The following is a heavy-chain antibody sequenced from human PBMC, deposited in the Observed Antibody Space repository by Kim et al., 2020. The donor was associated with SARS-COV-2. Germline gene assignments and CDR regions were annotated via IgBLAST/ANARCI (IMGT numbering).Heavy chain of an antibody. Sequence: GGSLTLSCVTSGFSFSRYGMHWVRQAPGKGLEWVAAIWHDGSKTYYADSVKDRFTISKDDSKKTLYLQMKSLRVDDTAVYFCSGAHDAFGLDYWGQGPLV. CDR3: SGAHDAFGLDY. J-gene: IGHJ4*02. CDR1: GFSFSRYG. D-gene: IGHD2-2*01. V-gene: IGHV3-33*03. CDR2: IWHDGSKT.